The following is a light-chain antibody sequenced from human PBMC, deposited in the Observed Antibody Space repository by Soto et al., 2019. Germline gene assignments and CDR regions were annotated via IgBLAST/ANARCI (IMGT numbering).Light chain of an antibody. Sequence: DIQLTQSPSFLSASVGGRVTITCRASQAISSHLAWYQQKPGKAPNLLIYGASTLQSGVPSRFSGSGSGTQFTLTISSLQPEDFATYYCQQYAASPRTFGQGTKVDI. CDR3: QQYAASPRT. CDR2: GAS. V-gene: IGKV1-9*01. J-gene: IGKJ1*01. CDR1: QAISSH.